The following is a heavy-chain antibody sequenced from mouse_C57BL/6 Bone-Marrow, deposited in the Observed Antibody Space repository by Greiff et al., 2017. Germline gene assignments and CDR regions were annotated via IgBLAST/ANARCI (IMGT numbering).Heavy chain of an antibody. D-gene: IGHD1-1*01. CDR1: GYTFTSYW. J-gene: IGHJ4*01. CDR2: IHPNSGST. V-gene: IGHV1-64*01. Sequence: QVQLQQPGAELVKPGASVKLSCKASGYTFTSYWMHWVKQRPGQGLEWIGMIHPNSGSTNYNEKFKSKATLTVDKSSSTAYMQLSSLTSEDSAVYYCARHYGSRSYAMDYWGQGTSVTVSS. CDR3: ARHYGSRSYAMDY.